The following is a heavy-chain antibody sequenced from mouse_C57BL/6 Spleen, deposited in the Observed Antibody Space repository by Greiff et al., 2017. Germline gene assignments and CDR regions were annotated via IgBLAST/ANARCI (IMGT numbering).Heavy chain of an antibody. CDR2: ILPGSGNS. V-gene: IGHV1-9*01. CDR1: GYTFTGYW. D-gene: IGHD1-1*01. CDR3: AREPHYYGSSYLDY. J-gene: IGHJ2*01. Sequence: VKLMESGAELMKPGASVKLSCKATGYTFTGYWIEWVKQRPGHGLEWIGEILPGSGNSNYNEKFKGKATFPADTSTNTAYMQLSRLTTEDSAIYYCAREPHYYGSSYLDYWGQGTTLTVSS.